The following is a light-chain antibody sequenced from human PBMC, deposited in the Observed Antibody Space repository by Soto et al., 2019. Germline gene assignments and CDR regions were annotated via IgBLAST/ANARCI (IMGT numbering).Light chain of an antibody. V-gene: IGKV1-39*01. J-gene: IGKJ1*01. CDR1: QSVSNY. CDR3: QQSYYNPT. Sequence: DIHITHSPSSLSSSVLYIFTITCRASQSVSNYLHWYQQKPGKAPNLLIYDASNLQNGVPSRFSGSGSGTDFTLTISSLQRDDFATYYCQQSYYNPTFGQGTKVDIK. CDR2: DAS.